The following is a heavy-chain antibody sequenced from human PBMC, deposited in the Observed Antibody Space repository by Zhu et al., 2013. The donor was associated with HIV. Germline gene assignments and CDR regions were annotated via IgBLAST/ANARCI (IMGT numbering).Heavy chain of an antibody. Sequence: QVQLVQSGAEVKKPGSSVKVSCKASGGTFSNYTITWVRQAPGQGPEWMGGIIPIFGSANYAQRFQGRVTITADESTRTAYMELSTLRSEDTAVYYWIRRAFYYDRSWFDPWGQGTLVTVSS. CDR1: GGTFSNYT. D-gene: IGHD3-22*01. CDR2: IIPIFGSA. V-gene: IGHV1-69*01. CDR3: IRRAFYYDRSWFDP. J-gene: IGHJ5*02.